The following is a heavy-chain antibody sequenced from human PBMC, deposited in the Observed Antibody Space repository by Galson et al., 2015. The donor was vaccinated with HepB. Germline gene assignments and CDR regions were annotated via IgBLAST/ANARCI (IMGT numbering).Heavy chain of an antibody. CDR2: ISYDGSNK. J-gene: IGHJ4*02. CDR3: VRDIVGIQGY. Sequence: SLRLSCAASGFTFSNFAMHWVRQAPGEGLEWVALISYDGSNKYYVDSVKGRFTISRDNSKNTLYLQMNSLRSEDTAVYYCVRDIVGIQGYWGQGTLVTVSS. D-gene: IGHD1-26*01. V-gene: IGHV3-30-3*01. CDR1: GFTFSNFA.